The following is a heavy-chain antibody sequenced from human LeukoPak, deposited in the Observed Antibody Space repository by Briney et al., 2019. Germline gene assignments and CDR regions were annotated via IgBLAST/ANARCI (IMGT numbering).Heavy chain of an antibody. J-gene: IGHJ5*02. CDR1: GFTFSSYA. D-gene: IGHD1-1*01. CDR2: ISYDGSNK. CDR3: AKAGRVRGGWFDP. V-gene: IGHV3-30*04. Sequence: GGSLRLSCAASGFTFSSYAMHWVRQAPGKGLEWVAVISYDGSNKYYADSVKGRFTISRDNAKNSLYLQMNSLRAEDTALYYCAKAGRVRGGWFDPWGQGTLVTVSS.